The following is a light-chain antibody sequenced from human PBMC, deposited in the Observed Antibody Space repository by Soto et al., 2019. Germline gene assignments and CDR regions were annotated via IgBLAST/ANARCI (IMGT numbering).Light chain of an antibody. J-gene: IGKJ1*01. CDR2: GAS. V-gene: IGKV3-15*01. CDR1: QSVSSN. CDR3: QQYNNWPQT. Sequence: EIVMTQSPATLSVSPGERATISCRPSQSVSSNLAWYQQKPGQAPRLLIYGASTRATGIPARFSGSGSGTEFTLTISSLQSEDFAVYYCQQYNNWPQTFGQGTRWIS.